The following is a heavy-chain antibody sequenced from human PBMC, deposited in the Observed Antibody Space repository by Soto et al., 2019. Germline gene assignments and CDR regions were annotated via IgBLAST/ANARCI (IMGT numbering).Heavy chain of an antibody. CDR1: GFSFGEAW. CDR3: TTDGAFGGVVVAFHL. CDR2: IKSKAAGGAI. Sequence: EVQMVESGGGLGRPGGSLRLPCAVSGFSFGEAWRNWVRQAPGKGLEWVGRIKSKAAGGAIDYAAPVKGRFTISRDDSKDTLYLQTNGRKTEDTAVYYCTTDGAFGGVVVAFHLWGLGTLLTVSS. J-gene: IGHJ3*01. D-gene: IGHD3-10*01. V-gene: IGHV3-15*07.